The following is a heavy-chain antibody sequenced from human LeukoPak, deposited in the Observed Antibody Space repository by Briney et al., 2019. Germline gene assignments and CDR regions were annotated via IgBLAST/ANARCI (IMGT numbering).Heavy chain of an antibody. Sequence: SETLSLTCTVSGGSISSYYWSWIRQPPGKGLEWIGYIYYSGSTNYNPSPKSRVTISVDTSKNQFSLKLSSVTAADTAVYYCARERAVTTYYYFDYWGQGTLVTVSS. CDR2: IYYSGST. CDR3: ARERAVTTYYYFDY. J-gene: IGHJ4*02. CDR1: GGSISSYY. V-gene: IGHV4-59*01. D-gene: IGHD4-17*01.